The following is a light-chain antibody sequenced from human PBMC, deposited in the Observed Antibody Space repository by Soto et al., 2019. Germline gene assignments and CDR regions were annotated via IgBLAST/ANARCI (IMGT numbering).Light chain of an antibody. V-gene: IGKV1-39*01. Sequence: DIQMTQSPSSLSASIGDRVTITCRASQSINSYLNWYQQKPGKAPKLLTYAASSLHSGVPSRFSGSGSGTDFTLTISSLQPEDFATYYCQQSYSTPFPFGGGTKVEIK. CDR2: AAS. J-gene: IGKJ4*01. CDR1: QSINSY. CDR3: QQSYSTPFP.